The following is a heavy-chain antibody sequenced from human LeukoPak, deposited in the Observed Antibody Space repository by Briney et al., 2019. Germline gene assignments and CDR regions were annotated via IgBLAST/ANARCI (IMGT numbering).Heavy chain of an antibody. CDR3: AKAYGTNGYYQLPIDF. V-gene: IGHV3-23*01. D-gene: IGHD3-22*01. J-gene: IGHJ4*02. Sequence: GGSLRLSCAASGFTFSSYSMNWVRQAPGKGLECVSAITGDGTTTYYADSVKGRFTVSRDNSRNTLYLQLNNLRAEDTAVYYCAKAYGTNGYYQLPIDFWGQGTLVTASS. CDR2: ITGDGTTT. CDR1: GFTFSSYS.